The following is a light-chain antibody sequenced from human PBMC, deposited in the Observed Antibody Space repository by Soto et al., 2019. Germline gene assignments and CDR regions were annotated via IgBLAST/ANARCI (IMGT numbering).Light chain of an antibody. V-gene: IGKV3-11*01. CDR3: QRCSKWTRT. CDR1: ETVYSY. J-gene: IGKJ1*01. CDR2: DAS. Sequence: DIATTQSPATLSFSPSNTATLSCRGSETVYSYLAWYRQAPGQPPSLISYDASNRAAGVPARIIGSWSGTDFTLTISSLEQEHVAVYYCQRCSKWTRTFGQGIKVDIK.